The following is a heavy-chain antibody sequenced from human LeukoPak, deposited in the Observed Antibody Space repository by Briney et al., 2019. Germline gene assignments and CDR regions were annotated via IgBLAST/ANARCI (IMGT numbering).Heavy chain of an antibody. CDR2: IGAYNGNT. CDR3: ARGYDYVWGSYRKLYYFDY. Sequence: ASVKVSCNASGYTFTSYGISWVRQAPGQGLEWMGWIGAYNGNTNYAQKLQGRVIITRDTSASTAYMELSSLRSEDMAVYYCARGYDYVWGSYRKLYYFDYWGQGTLVTVSS. D-gene: IGHD3-16*02. J-gene: IGHJ4*02. V-gene: IGHV1-18*03. CDR1: GYTFTSYG.